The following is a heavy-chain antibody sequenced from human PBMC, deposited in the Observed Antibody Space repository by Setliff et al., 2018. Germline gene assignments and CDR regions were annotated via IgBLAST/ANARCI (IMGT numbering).Heavy chain of an antibody. Sequence: SETLSLTCTVSGGSISSGGYYWSWIRQHPGKGLEWIGYIYYSGSTYYNPSLKSRVTISVDTSKNQFSLKLSSVTAADTAMYYCARLGAPASHDAFDIRGQGTMVTVSS. D-gene: IGHD6-25*01. CDR3: ARLGAPASHDAFDI. V-gene: IGHV4-31*03. CDR1: GGSISSGGYY. CDR2: IYYSGST. J-gene: IGHJ3*02.